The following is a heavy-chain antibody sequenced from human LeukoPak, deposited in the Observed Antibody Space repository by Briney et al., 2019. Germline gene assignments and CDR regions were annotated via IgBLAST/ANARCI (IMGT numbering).Heavy chain of an antibody. V-gene: IGHV4-34*01. CDR2: INHSGST. CDR1: GGSFSGYY. D-gene: IGHD6-19*01. J-gene: IGHJ4*02. CDR3: ARGINSGWSVGFDY. Sequence: PSETLSLTCAVYGGSFSGYYWSWIRQPPGKGLEWIGEINHSGSTNYNPSLKSRVTISVDKSKNQFSLKLSSVTAADTAVYYCARGINSGWSVGFDYWGQGTLVTVSS.